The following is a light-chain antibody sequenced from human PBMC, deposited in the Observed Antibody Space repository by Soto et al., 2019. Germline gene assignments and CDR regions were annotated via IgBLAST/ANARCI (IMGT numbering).Light chain of an antibody. V-gene: IGKV3-11*01. CDR1: QSVRSS. CDR3: QQRSDWPPLT. J-gene: IGKJ4*01. Sequence: EIVLAQSPATLSLSPGDSATLSCRASQSVRSSLAWYQQKPGQAPRLLISEVSKRATGIPARFSGSGSGTEFTLTISSLEPEDFAVYYCQQRSDWPPLTFGGATKVDIK. CDR2: EVS.